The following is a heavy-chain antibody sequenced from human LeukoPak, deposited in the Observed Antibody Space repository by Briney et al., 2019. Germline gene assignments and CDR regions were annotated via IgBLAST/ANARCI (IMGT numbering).Heavy chain of an antibody. CDR1: GGTFSSYA. CDR2: IIPIFGTA. Sequence: SVKVSCKASGGTFSSYAISWVRQAPGQGLEWMGGIIPIFGTANYAQKFQGRVTITADESTSTAYMELSSLRSEDTAVYYCARDPIAAAGTVGYYYGMDVWGQGTTVTVSS. D-gene: IGHD6-13*01. J-gene: IGHJ6*02. V-gene: IGHV1-69*13. CDR3: ARDPIAAAGTVGYYYGMDV.